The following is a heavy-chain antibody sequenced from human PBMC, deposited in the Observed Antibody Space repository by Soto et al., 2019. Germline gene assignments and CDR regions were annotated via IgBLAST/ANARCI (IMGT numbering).Heavy chain of an antibody. D-gene: IGHD3-3*01. V-gene: IGHV3-30*18. CDR3: TKGEPMTLFGVVPGGIDY. J-gene: IGHJ4*02. CDR2: LSHDGSNK. CDR1: GFTFNSCG. Sequence: GGSLRLSCAASGFTFNSCGMRWVRQAPGKGLEWVAVLSHDGSNKYYADSVKGRFTISRDNSKNTLYLQMNSLRVEDTAVYYCTKGEPMTLFGVVPGGIDYWAQGTLVTVSS.